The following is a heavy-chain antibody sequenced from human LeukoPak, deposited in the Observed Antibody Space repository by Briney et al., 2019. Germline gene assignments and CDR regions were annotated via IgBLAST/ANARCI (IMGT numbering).Heavy chain of an antibody. Sequence: GGSLRLSCAASGFTFSSYAMSWVRQAPGKGLVWVSRIVSDGSDTIYADSVKGRFTTSRDNAKNTLHLQMNSLRPEDTAVYYCPREGDGVIPFDYWGQGTLVTVSS. CDR1: GFTFSSYA. CDR2: IVSDGSDT. J-gene: IGHJ4*02. V-gene: IGHV3-74*01. CDR3: PREGDGVIPFDY.